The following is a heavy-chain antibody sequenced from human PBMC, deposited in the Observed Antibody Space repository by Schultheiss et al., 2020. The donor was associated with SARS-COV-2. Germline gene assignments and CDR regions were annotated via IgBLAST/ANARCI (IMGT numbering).Heavy chain of an antibody. D-gene: IGHD3-10*01. J-gene: IGHJ3*01. CDR3: ARPMRGISEPFDV. CDR1: GYPFASYW. CDR2: IYPGDSDT. Sequence: GGSLRLSCKASGYPFASYWIGWVRQMPGRGLEWMGIIYPGDSDTRYSQSFQGQVTFSVDKSINTAYLQWNSLKASDTAMYYCARPMRGISEPFDVWGQGTMVTVSS. V-gene: IGHV5-51*01.